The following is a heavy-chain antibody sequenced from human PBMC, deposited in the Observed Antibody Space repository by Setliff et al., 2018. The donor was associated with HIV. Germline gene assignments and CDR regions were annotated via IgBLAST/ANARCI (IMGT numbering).Heavy chain of an antibody. J-gene: IGHJ4*02. CDR3: ARGPASGDYSYYFDY. V-gene: IGHV3-72*01. CDR2: IRNKVNSYTT. CDR1: GFIFSDHY. D-gene: IGHD3-22*01. Sequence: PGGSLRLSCVVSGFIFSDHYMDWVRQAPGKGLEWVARIRNKVNSYTTEYVASVKGRFTISRDDSENSLYLQMNSLKTEDTAVYYCARGPASGDYSYYFDYWGQGTLVTVSP.